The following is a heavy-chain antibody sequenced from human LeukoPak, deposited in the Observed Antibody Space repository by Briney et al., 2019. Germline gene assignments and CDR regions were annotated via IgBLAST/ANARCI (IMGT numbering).Heavy chain of an antibody. CDR3: ARGMMIVVATREDDAFDI. V-gene: IGHV1-18*01. Sequence: GASVKVSCKASGYTFTSYGISWVGQARGQGGEGMGWISAYKGKTNYVQKLQGRVTMNTDTSTSKDYMELRSLRSDDTAVYYCARGMMIVVATREDDAFDIWGQGTMVTVSS. CDR2: ISAYKGKT. J-gene: IGHJ3*02. CDR1: GYTFTSYG. D-gene: IGHD3-22*01.